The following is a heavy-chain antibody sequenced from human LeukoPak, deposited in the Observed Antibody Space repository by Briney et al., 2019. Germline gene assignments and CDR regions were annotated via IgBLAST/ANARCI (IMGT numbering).Heavy chain of an antibody. Sequence: GGSLRLSCAASGFTFIDYAMHWVRQARGKWLEWVALINWDGNTLYYADSVKGRFTISRDNRKSSMFLQMNSLRVADTALYYCVATSTVTLPTFDYWGQGTLVTVSS. CDR2: INWDGNTL. CDR3: VATSTVTLPTFDY. V-gene: IGHV3-43D*03. D-gene: IGHD4-17*01. CDR1: GFTFIDYA. J-gene: IGHJ4*02.